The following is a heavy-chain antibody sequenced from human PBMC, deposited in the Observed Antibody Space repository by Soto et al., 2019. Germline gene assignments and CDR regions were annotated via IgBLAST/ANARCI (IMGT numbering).Heavy chain of an antibody. CDR2: IYHSGST. CDR1: GGSISSGGYS. Sequence: QLQLQESGSGLVKPSQTLSLTCAVSGGSISSGGYSWSWIRQPPGKGLEWIGYIYHSGSTSYNPSLRSRVTISVDKSKNQFSLKLSSVTAADTAVYYFARVSTIPYFVYWGQGTLVTVSS. J-gene: IGHJ4*02. D-gene: IGHD2-2*02. CDR3: ARVSTIPYFVY. V-gene: IGHV4-30-2*01.